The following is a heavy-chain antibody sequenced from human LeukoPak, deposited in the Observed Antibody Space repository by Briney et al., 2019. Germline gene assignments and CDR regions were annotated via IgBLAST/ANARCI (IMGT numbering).Heavy chain of an antibody. Sequence: SETLSLTCTVSGGSISSSSYHWGWIRQPPRKGLEWIGRIYYSGSTYYNPSLKSRVTISVDTSKNLFSLKLSSVTAADTAVFYCARHLTPSADPEGYTYDSPFDSWGQGTLVTVSS. V-gene: IGHV4-39*01. CDR3: ARHLTPSADPEGYTYDSPFDS. CDR2: IYYSGST. D-gene: IGHD5-18*01. CDR1: GGSISSSSYH. J-gene: IGHJ4*02.